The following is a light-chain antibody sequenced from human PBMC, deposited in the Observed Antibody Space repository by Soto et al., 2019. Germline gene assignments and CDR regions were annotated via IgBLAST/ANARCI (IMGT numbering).Light chain of an antibody. Sequence: DIQMTQSPSTLSASVGDRVTITCRASQSISGWLAWYQQKPGKAPKLLIYDVSSLESGVPSRFSGSGSGTELTIAISSLQPDDFETYYCQQYNSYPWTFGQGTKVDIK. CDR1: QSISGW. J-gene: IGKJ1*01. CDR2: DVS. CDR3: QQYNSYPWT. V-gene: IGKV1-5*01.